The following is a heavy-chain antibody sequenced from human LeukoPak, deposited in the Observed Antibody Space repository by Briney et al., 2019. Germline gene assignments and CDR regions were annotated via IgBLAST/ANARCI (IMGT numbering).Heavy chain of an antibody. CDR1: GYTFTSYD. CDR2: MNPNSGNT. Sequence: ASVKVSCKASGYTFTSYDINWVRQATGQGLEWMGWMNPNSGNTGYAQKFQGRVTITRNTSISTAYMELSSLRSEDTAVYYCARATDIVVVPAAIWYAFDIWGQGTMVTVSS. D-gene: IGHD2-2*02. J-gene: IGHJ3*02. V-gene: IGHV1-8*03. CDR3: ARATDIVVVPAAIWYAFDI.